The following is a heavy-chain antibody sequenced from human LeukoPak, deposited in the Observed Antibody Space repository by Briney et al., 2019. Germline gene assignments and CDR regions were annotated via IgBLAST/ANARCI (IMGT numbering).Heavy chain of an antibody. V-gene: IGHV3-23*01. CDR2: IGGSGDNK. J-gene: IGHJ6*03. D-gene: IGHD3-22*01. Sequence: GGSLRLSCAVSGFTFCKYAMTWVRQAPGKGLEWVSSIGGSGDNKYYADSVMGRFTISRDNSRNTLSLQMNSLRAEDTAVYYCAKKSGYDSYRYYYMNVWGKGTTVTVSS. CDR1: GFTFCKYA. CDR3: AKKSGYDSYRYYYMNV.